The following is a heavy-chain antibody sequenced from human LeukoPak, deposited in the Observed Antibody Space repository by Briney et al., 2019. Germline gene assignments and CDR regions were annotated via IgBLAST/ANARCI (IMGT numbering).Heavy chain of an antibody. CDR3: AREGLTTSPNNALDI. CDR2: IWSDENKK. J-gene: IGHJ3*02. V-gene: IGHV3-33*01. CDR1: GFTFSSYG. D-gene: IGHD1/OR15-1a*01. Sequence: GGSLRLSCEASGFTFSSYGMHWVRQAPGKGLEGGAVIWSDENKKYYADFVKGRFTISRDNVKSTLFREVSSLSGEDTAVYYCAREGLTTSPNNALDIWGQGTTVTVLS.